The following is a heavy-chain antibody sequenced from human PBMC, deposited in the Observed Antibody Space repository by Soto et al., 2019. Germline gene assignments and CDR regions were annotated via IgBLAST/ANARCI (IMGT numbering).Heavy chain of an antibody. Sequence: GESLKISCKGSGYSFTSYWISWVRQMPGKGLEWMGRIDPSDSYTNYSPSFQGHVTISADKSISTAYRQWSSLKASDTAMYYCASQGRRDGYNLGYWGQGALVTVSS. V-gene: IGHV5-10-1*01. CDR2: IDPSDSYT. J-gene: IGHJ4*02. D-gene: IGHD5-12*01. CDR1: GYSFTSYW. CDR3: ASQGRRDGYNLGY.